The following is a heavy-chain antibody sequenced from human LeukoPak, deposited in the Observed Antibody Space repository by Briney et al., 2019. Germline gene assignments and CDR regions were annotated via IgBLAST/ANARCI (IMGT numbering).Heavy chain of an antibody. CDR1: GGSFSGYY. CDR3: ARRSSGWYGYYYYYYMDV. CDR2: INHSGST. Sequence: SETLSLTCAVYGGSFSGYYWSWIRQPPGKGLEWIGEINHSGSTNYNPSLKSRVTISVDTSKNQFSLKLSSVTAADTAVYYCARRSSGWYGYYYYYYMDVWGKGTTVTISS. D-gene: IGHD6-19*01. J-gene: IGHJ6*03. V-gene: IGHV4-34*01.